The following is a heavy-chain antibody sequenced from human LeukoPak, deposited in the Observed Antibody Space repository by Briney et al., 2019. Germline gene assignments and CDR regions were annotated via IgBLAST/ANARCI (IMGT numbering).Heavy chain of an antibody. J-gene: IGHJ4*02. Sequence: PGGSLGLSCAASGITFSSYGMHWVRQAPDKGLEWVAFIRYDGSNKYYADSVKGRFTISRDNSKNTLYLQMNSLRAEDTAVYYCAKDLGSSSWYGDRFDYWGQGTLVTVSS. CDR3: AKDLGSSSWYGDRFDY. D-gene: IGHD6-13*01. CDR2: IRYDGSNK. CDR1: GITFSSYG. V-gene: IGHV3-30*02.